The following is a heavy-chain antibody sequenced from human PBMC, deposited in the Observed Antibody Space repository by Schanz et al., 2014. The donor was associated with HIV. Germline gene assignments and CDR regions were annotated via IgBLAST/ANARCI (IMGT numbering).Heavy chain of an antibody. Sequence: VQLVESGGGVVQPGRSLRLSCAASEFTFSSYGMHWVRQAPGKGLEWVSGISWNSGSIGYADSVKGRFTISRDNAKNSLYLQMNSLRAEDTAVYHCAKVARWDYYNMDVWGQGTTVTVSS. CDR1: EFTFSSYG. J-gene: IGHJ6*02. V-gene: IGHV3-9*01. CDR2: ISWNSGSI. CDR3: AKVARWDYYNMDV.